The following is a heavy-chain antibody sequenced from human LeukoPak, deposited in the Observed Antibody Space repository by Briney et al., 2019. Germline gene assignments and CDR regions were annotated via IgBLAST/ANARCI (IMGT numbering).Heavy chain of an antibody. CDR1: GYTFTDYY. CDR2: INPNDGDT. V-gene: IGHV1-2*02. J-gene: IGHJ4*02. Sequence: ASVKVSCKASGYTFTDYYMHWVRQAPGQGFEWMGWINPNDGDTNYAQKFQGRVTMTRDTSISTAYMELSRLRSDDTAVYYCARDLEMATISSATVWGQGTLVTVSS. D-gene: IGHD5-24*01. CDR3: ARDLEMATISSATV.